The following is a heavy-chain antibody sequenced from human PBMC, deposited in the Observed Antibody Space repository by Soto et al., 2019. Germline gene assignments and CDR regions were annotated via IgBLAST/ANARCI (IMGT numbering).Heavy chain of an antibody. CDR2: INHSGST. CDR3: ARAGGCSGGSCYSDSGYY. CDR1: GGSFSGYY. D-gene: IGHD2-15*01. V-gene: IGHV4-34*01. J-gene: IGHJ4*02. Sequence: LSLTCAVYGGSFSGYYWSWIRQPPGKGLEWIGEINHSGSTNYNPSLKSRVTISVDTSKNQFSLKLSSVTAADTAVYYCARAGGCSGGSCYSDSGYYWGQGTLVTVSS.